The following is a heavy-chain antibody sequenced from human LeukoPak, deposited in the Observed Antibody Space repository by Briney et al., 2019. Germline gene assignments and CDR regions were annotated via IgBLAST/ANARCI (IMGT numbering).Heavy chain of an antibody. Sequence: GGSLRLSCAASGFTFRNYAMHWVRQAPDKGLEWVAVISYGGVHLNYADSVRGRFTISRDDSKSTLYLQLNSLRTEDTALYYCARDEYDGYNLGPSNYWGQGTLVTVSS. CDR3: ARDEYDGYNLGPSNY. CDR1: GFTFRNYA. CDR2: ISYGGVHL. D-gene: IGHD5-24*01. V-gene: IGHV3-30*04. J-gene: IGHJ4*02.